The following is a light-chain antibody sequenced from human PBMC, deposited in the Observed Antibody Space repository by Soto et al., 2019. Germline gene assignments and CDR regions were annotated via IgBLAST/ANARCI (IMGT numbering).Light chain of an antibody. V-gene: IGLV2-14*01. CDR2: DVT. Sequence: QSALTQPASVSGSPGQSITISCTGTSSDVGCYIYVYWYQQHPGKAPKLMIYDVTSRPSGVSYRFSGSKSGNTASLTISGLQAEDEADYYCSSYTTSSSYVFGTGTKVTVL. CDR3: SSYTTSSSYV. CDR1: SSDVGCYIY. J-gene: IGLJ1*01.